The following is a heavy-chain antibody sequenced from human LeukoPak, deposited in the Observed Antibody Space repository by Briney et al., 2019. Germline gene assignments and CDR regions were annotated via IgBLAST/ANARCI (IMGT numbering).Heavy chain of an antibody. CDR2: IIPIFGIA. J-gene: IGHJ2*01. CDR1: GGTFSSYA. D-gene: IGHD2-8*01. V-gene: IGHV1-69*04. CDR3: ASRCTNGVCTDWYFDL. Sequence: SVKVSCKASGGTFSSYAISWVRQAPGQGLEWMGRIIPIFGIANYAQKFQGRVTITADKSTSTAYMELSSLRSEDTAVYYCASRCTNGVCTDWYFDLWGRGTPVTVSS.